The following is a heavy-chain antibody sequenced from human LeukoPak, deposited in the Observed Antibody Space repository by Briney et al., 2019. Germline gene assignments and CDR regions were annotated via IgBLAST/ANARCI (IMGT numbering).Heavy chain of an antibody. CDR2: IYYSGST. Sequence: SQTLSLTCTVSGGSISSGGYSWSWIRQHPGKGLEWIGYIYYSGSTYYNPSLKSRVTISVDTSKNQFSLKLSSVTAADTAVYYCARDQGPYYDSSGYYADWWDAFDIWGQGTMVTVSS. J-gene: IGHJ3*02. CDR3: ARDQGPYYDSSGYYADWWDAFDI. V-gene: IGHV4-31*03. CDR1: GGSISSGGYS. D-gene: IGHD3-22*01.